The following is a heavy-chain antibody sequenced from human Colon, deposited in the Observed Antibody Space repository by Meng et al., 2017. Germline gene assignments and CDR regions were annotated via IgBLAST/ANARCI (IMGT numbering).Heavy chain of an antibody. CDR3: ARDTLYGTDY. Sequence: QVHLHESGPGLVRPSDDLSLLCTVSGGSIKSGGYHWSRVRQHPGKGLEYIGFMSDSGTTDYNPSLRSRVSISEIGSSKNQFSLTLRSVTAADTATYFCARDTLYGTDYWGQGVLVTVSS. J-gene: IGHJ4*02. CDR1: GGSIKSGGYH. CDR2: MSDSGTT. D-gene: IGHD4-17*01. V-gene: IGHV4-31*03.